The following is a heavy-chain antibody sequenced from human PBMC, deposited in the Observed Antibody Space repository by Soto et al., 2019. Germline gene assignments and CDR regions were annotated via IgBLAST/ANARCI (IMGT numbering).Heavy chain of an antibody. Sequence: ASVKVSCKASGYTFTSYGISWVRQAPGQGLEWMGWISAYNGNTNYAQKLQGRVTMTTDTSTSTAYMELRSLRSDDTAVYYCARVDYYDSRGYSINWFDPWGKGTLVTVSS. J-gene: IGHJ5*02. CDR3: ARVDYYDSRGYSINWFDP. D-gene: IGHD3-22*01. CDR1: GYTFTSYG. V-gene: IGHV1-18*04. CDR2: ISAYNGNT.